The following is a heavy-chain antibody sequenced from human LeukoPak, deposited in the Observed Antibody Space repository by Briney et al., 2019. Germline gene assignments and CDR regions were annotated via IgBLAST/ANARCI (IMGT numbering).Heavy chain of an antibody. V-gene: IGHV6-1*01. CDR3: ARDQYSSSRHFDS. CDR1: GGSVSSNSAA. J-gene: IGHJ4*02. CDR2: TYYRSKSYN. D-gene: IGHD6-13*01. Sequence: SQTLSLTCAISGGSVSSNSAAWNWIRQSPSRGLEWLGKTYYRSKSYNDYALSVKSRIHNNPDTSKNQFCLQLNSVPPEHTAVYFCARDQYSSSRHFDSWGQGTLVTVSS.